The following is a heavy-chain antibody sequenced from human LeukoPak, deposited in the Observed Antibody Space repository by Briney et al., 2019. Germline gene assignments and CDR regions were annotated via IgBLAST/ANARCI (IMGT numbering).Heavy chain of an antibody. Sequence: GGSLRLSCAASGFTFSSYAMSWVRQAPGKGLEWVSAISGSGGSTYYADSVKGRFTISRDNSKNTLYLQMNSLRAEDTAVYYCAKALLTYDYVWGSYRTLSEGYFDYWGQGTLVTVSS. V-gene: IGHV3-23*01. CDR1: GFTFSSYA. CDR3: AKALLTYDYVWGSYRTLSEGYFDY. CDR2: ISGSGGST. J-gene: IGHJ4*02. D-gene: IGHD3-16*02.